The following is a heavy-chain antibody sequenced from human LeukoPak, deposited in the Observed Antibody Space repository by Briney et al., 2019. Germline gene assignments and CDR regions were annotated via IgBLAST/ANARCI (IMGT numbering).Heavy chain of an antibody. V-gene: IGHV4-39*07. CDR1: GGSISSSSYY. Sequence: PSETLSLTCTVSGGSISSSSYYWGWIRQPPGKGLEWIGSIYYSGSTYYNPSLKSRVTISVDTSKNQFSLKLSSVTAADTAVYYCARAASDYYYYYMDVWSKGTTVTVSS. J-gene: IGHJ6*03. CDR2: IYYSGST. CDR3: ARAASDYYYYYMDV.